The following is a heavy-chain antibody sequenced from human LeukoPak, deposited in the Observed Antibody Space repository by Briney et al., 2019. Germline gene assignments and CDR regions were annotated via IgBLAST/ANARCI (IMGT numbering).Heavy chain of an antibody. CDR1: GFTVRSNY. Sequence: GGSLRLSCVVSGFTVRSNYMAWVRQAPGKGRDWVSIIYSGGSTCYADSVKGRFTISRDESTNTVFLQMISMTTEDTAVYYCAREFRYYMDVWGQGTTVTVSS. J-gene: IGHJ6*03. CDR2: IYSGGST. V-gene: IGHV3-66*02. CDR3: AREFRYYMDV.